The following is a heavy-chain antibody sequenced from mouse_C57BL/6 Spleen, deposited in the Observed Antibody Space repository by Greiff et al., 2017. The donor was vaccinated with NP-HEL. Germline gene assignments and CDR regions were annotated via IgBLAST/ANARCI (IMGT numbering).Heavy chain of an antibody. CDR1: GFTFSSYA. J-gene: IGHJ4*01. Sequence: EVQLVESGGGLVKPGGSLKLSCAASGFTFSSYAMSWVRQTPEKRLEWVATISDGGSYTYYPDNVKGRFTISRDNAKNNLYLQMSHLKSEDTAMYYCAREDGAMDYWGQGTSVTVSS. CDR3: AREDGAMDY. CDR2: ISDGGSYT. V-gene: IGHV5-4*01.